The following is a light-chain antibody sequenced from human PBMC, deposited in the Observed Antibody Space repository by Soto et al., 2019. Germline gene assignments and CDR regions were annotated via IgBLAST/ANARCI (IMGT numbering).Light chain of an antibody. V-gene: IGLV2-8*01. Sequence: QSVLTQPPSASGSPGQSVAISCTGTSSDVGSYDYVSWYQHHPGKAPKLMIYEVNKRPSGVPDRFSGSKSGDTATLTVSGLQAEDEADYYCSSYAGSNNFPYVFGTGTKVTVL. CDR1: SSDVGSYDY. CDR3: SSYAGSNNFPYV. CDR2: EVN. J-gene: IGLJ1*01.